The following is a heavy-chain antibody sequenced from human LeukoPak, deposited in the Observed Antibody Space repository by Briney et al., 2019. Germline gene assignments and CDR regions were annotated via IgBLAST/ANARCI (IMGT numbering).Heavy chain of an antibody. D-gene: IGHD2-2*01. V-gene: IGHV1-18*01. Sequence: ASVKVSCKASGYTFTSYGISWVRQAPEQGLEWLGWISVYNGNTNYAQKLQGRVTMTTDTSTSTAYMELRSLRSDDTAVYYCARYCSSTSCYHYYGMDVWGQGTTVTVSS. CDR2: ISVYNGNT. CDR1: GYTFTSYG. J-gene: IGHJ6*02. CDR3: ARYCSSTSCYHYYGMDV.